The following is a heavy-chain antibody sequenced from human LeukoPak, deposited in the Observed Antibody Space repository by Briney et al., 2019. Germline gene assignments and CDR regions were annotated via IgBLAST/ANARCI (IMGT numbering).Heavy chain of an antibody. J-gene: IGHJ5*02. CDR1: GFTFSHYA. D-gene: IGHD3-22*01. V-gene: IGHV3-23*01. CDR2: ISGSGADT. CDR3: AALRYYYDTSGRGWFGP. Sequence: GGSLRRSCATSGFTFSHYAMSWVRQAPGKGLEWVSAISGSGADTFYADSVKGRFTISRDNSKNTLHVSENTLFLEMNSLRAEDTAVYYCAALRYYYDTSGRGWFGPWGQGTLVTVSS.